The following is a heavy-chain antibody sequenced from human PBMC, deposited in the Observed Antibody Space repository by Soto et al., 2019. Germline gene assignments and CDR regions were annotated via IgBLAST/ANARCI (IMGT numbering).Heavy chain of an antibody. J-gene: IGHJ1*01. CDR3: ARGDGDYHDGNGYLGRH. D-gene: IGHD3-22*01. V-gene: IGHV3-74*01. CDR2: IKSDGSGA. CDR1: GFTFSSYW. Sequence: EVQLVESGGDLVQPGGSLRLSCAASGFTFSSYWMHWVRQAPGKGMVWVSRIKSDGSGAIYADSVKGRFTVARENAKNTLYLLMNSLSTEYTAVYYCARGDGDYHDGNGYLGRHWGQGIRVTFSS.